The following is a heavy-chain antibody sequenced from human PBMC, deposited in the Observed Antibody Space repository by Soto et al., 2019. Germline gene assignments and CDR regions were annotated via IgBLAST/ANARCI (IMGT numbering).Heavy chain of an antibody. CDR2: ISGSGGST. V-gene: IGHV3-23*01. Sequence: EVQLLESGGGLVQPGGSLRLSCAASGFTFSSYAMSWVRQAPGKGLEWVSAISGSGGSTYYADSVKGRFTISRDNSKNTLYLQMNSLRAEDTAVYYCAKDGESNVVVPAAISYWGQGTLVTVSS. CDR3: AKDGESNVVVPAAISY. D-gene: IGHD2-2*01. J-gene: IGHJ4*02. CDR1: GFTFSSYA.